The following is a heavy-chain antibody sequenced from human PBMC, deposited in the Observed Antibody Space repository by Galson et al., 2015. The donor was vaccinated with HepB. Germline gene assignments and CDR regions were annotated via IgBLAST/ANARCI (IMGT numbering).Heavy chain of an antibody. Sequence: SVKVSCKASGYTFTGYYMHWVRQAPGQGLEWMGRINPNSGGTNYAQKFQGRVTMTRDTSISTAYMELSRLRSDDTAVYYCARDHDYGDYEGAFDIWGQGTMVTVSS. CDR1: GYTFTGYY. V-gene: IGHV1-2*06. D-gene: IGHD4-17*01. CDR3: ARDHDYGDYEGAFDI. J-gene: IGHJ3*02. CDR2: INPNSGGT.